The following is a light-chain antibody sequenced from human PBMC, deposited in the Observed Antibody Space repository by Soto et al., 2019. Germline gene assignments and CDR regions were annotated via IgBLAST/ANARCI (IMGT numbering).Light chain of an antibody. CDR2: EVS. CDR1: SSDVGGYNY. J-gene: IGLJ1*01. Sequence: QSALTQPASVSGSPGQSITISCTGTSSDVGGYNYVAWYQQHPGKAPKLMIYEVSNRPSGVSNRFSGSKSGNTASLTISGLQADDEADYLCSSYTSSSTLYVFGTGTKVTVL. CDR3: SSYTSSSTLYV. V-gene: IGLV2-14*01.